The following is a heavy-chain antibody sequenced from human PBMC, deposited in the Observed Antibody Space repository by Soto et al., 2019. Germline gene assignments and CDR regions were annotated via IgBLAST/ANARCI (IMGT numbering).Heavy chain of an antibody. CDR3: AKGRGITGTMGEDAFDI. CDR1: GFTFSSYG. V-gene: IGHV3-30*18. CDR2: ISYDGSNK. Sequence: SLRLSCAASGFTFSSYGMHWVRQAPGKGLEWVAVISYDGSNKYYADSVKGRFTISRDNSKNTLYLQMNSLRAEDTAVYYCAKGRGITGTMGEDAFDIWGQGTMVTVS. D-gene: IGHD1-7*01. J-gene: IGHJ3*02.